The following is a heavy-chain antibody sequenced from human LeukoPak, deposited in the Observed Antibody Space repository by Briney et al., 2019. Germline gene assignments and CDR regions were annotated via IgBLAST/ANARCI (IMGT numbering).Heavy chain of an antibody. Sequence: PGGSLRLFCAASGFTFDDYGMSWVRQAPGKGLEWVSGINWKGGSTGYADSVKGRFTISRDNAKNSLYLQMNSLRAEDTALYYCARDDSSITGTKRHWGQGTLVTVSS. V-gene: IGHV3-20*04. D-gene: IGHD1-7*01. J-gene: IGHJ4*02. CDR2: INWKGGST. CDR3: ARDDSSITGTKRH. CDR1: GFTFDDYG.